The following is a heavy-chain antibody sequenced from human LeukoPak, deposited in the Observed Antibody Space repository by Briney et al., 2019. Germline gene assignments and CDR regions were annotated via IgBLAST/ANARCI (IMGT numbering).Heavy chain of an antibody. J-gene: IGHJ4*02. Sequence: SETLSLTCTVSGGSISTYYWSWIRQPPGKGLEWIGYIYYSGSTNYNPSLKSRVTISIDTAKNQFSLKLSSVTAADTAVYYCARGNWEVITPDYWGQGTLVTVSS. V-gene: IGHV4-59*01. CDR1: GGSISTYY. CDR3: ARGNWEVITPDY. D-gene: IGHD3-22*01. CDR2: IYYSGST.